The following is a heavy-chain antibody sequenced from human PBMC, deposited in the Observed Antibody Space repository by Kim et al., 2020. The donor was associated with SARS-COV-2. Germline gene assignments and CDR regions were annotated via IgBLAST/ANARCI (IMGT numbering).Heavy chain of an antibody. Sequence: GGSLRLSCAASGFTFNSNWMSWVRQAPGKGLEYVANINPAGSETYYVDSVRGRFTISRDNAKNSLYLQMNSLRAEDTAVYYCANALGGRETGGYWGQETLVTVSS. CDR1: GFTFNSNW. CDR2: INPAGSET. CDR3: ANALGGRETGGY. J-gene: IGHJ4*02. V-gene: IGHV3-7*03. D-gene: IGHD3-16*01.